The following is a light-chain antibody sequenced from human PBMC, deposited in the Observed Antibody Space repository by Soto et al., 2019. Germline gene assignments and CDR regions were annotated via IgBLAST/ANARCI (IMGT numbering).Light chain of an antibody. Sequence: DIQMTQSPSTLSASVGDRVTITCRASQSISSWLAWYQQKPGKDPNLLIYKASSLESGVPSRFNGSGSGTEFTLTISGLQPDDVATYYFQQYNSYPLTFRGGTKVDIK. CDR2: KAS. CDR1: QSISSW. CDR3: QQYNSYPLT. J-gene: IGKJ4*01. V-gene: IGKV1-5*03.